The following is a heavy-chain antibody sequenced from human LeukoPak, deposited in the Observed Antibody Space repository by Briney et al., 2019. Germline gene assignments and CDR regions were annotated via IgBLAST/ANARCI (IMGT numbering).Heavy chain of an antibody. CDR2: ISSSGSTI. J-gene: IGHJ4*02. D-gene: IGHD3-10*01. V-gene: IGHV3-11*04. Sequence: PGGSLRLSCAASGFTFSDYYMSWIRQAPGKGLEWVSYISSSGSTIYYADSVKGRFTISRDNAKNSLYLQMNSLRAEDTAVYYCARDLYSEGITMVRGVPTSGYWGQGTLVTVSS. CDR1: GFTFSDYY. CDR3: ARDLYSEGITMVRGVPTSGY.